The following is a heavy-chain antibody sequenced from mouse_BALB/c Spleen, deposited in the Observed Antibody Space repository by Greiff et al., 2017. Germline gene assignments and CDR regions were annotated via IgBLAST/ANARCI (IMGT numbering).Heavy chain of an antibody. CDR1: GFTFSDYY. CDR2: ISDGGSYT. CDR3: ARDQGDRQFAY. D-gene: IGHD2-14*01. J-gene: IGHJ3*01. V-gene: IGHV5-4*02. Sequence: EVQLMESGGGLVKPGGSLKLSCAASGFTFSDYYMYWVRQTPEKRLEWVATISDGGSYTYYPDSVKGLFTISRDNSKNTPYLQMSSLKSEDSAMYCCARDQGDRQFAYWGQGTLVTVSA.